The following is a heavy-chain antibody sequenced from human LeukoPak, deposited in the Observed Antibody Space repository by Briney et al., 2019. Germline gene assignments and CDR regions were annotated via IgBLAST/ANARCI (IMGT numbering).Heavy chain of an antibody. CDR3: ARDARTVGITMIVVGFDY. J-gene: IGHJ4*02. D-gene: IGHD3-22*01. CDR2: ISYDGSNK. V-gene: IGHV3-30*04. CDR1: GFTFSSYA. Sequence: GRSLRLSCAASGFTFSSYAMYWVRQSPGKGLEWVAVISYDGSNKYYADSVKGRITISRDNSKNTLYLQMNSLRAEDTAVYYCARDARTVGITMIVVGFDYWGQGTLVTVSS.